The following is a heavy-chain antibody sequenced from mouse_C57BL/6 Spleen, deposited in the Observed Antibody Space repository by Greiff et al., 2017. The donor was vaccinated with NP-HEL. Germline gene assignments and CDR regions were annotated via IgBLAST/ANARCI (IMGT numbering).Heavy chain of an antibody. CDR3: ASGGGDWYFDV. V-gene: IGHV3-6*01. CDR2: ISYDGSN. J-gene: IGHJ1*03. CDR1: GYSITSGYY. Sequence: EVQLQESGPGLVKPSQSLSLTCSVTGYSITSGYYWNWIRQFPGNKLEWMGYISYDGSNNYNPSLKNRISLTRDTSKNQFFLKFNSVTTEDTATYYCASGGGDWYFDVWGTGTTVTVSS.